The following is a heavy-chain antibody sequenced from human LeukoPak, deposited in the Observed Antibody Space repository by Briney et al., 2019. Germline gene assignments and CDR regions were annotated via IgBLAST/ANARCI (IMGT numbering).Heavy chain of an antibody. CDR3: ARGHSSLDYYYYGMDV. D-gene: IGHD6-6*01. V-gene: IGHV4-59*01. J-gene: IGHJ6*02. CDR2: IYYSGST. Sequence: SETLSLTCTVSGXSISSYYGSWIRQPPGKGLEWIGYIYYSGSTNYNPSLKSRVTISVDTSKNQFSLKLSSVTAADTAVYYCARGHSSLDYYYYGMDVWGQGITVTVSS. CDR1: GXSISSYY.